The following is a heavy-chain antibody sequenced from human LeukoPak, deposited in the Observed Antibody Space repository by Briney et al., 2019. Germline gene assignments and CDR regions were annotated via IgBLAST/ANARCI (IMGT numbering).Heavy chain of an antibody. CDR1: GNSFSSDY. J-gene: IGHJ4*02. CDR3: ARHRPDLWSGYSPFDY. CDR2: IHTSGST. D-gene: IGHD3-3*01. Sequence: SETLSLTCTVSGNSFSSDYWAWVRQPAGKGLEWIGRIHTSGSTKYNPVFKSRVTISVDESKNQFSLTLTSVTAADTAVYYRARHRPDLWSGYSPFDYWGQGILVTVTS. V-gene: IGHV4-4*07.